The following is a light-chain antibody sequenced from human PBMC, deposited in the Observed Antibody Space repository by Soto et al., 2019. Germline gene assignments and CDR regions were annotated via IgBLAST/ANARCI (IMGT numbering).Light chain of an antibody. J-gene: IGKJ1*01. CDR3: QQYNNWPPWT. CDR2: AAS. Sequence: EIVMTQSAATLSVSPGERATLSCRPSQSVGSNLAWYQQKPGQAPRLLIYAASTRATGIPARFSGSGSGTDFTLTISSLQSEDFAVYFCQQYNNWPPWTFGQGTKVDIK. CDR1: QSVGSN. V-gene: IGKV3-15*01.